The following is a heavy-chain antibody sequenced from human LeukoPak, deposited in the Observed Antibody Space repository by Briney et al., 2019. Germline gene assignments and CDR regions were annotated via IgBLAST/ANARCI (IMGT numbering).Heavy chain of an antibody. CDR1: GFTFSSYS. J-gene: IGHJ4*02. D-gene: IGHD3-3*01. CDR2: ISSSSSYI. Sequence: GGSLRLSCAASGFTFSSYSMNWVRQAPGKGLEWVSSISSSSSYIYYAGSVKGRFTISRDNAKSSLYLQMNSLRAEDTAVYYCARDVGYYTSYFDYWGQGTLVTVSS. CDR3: ARDVGYYTSYFDY. V-gene: IGHV3-21*01.